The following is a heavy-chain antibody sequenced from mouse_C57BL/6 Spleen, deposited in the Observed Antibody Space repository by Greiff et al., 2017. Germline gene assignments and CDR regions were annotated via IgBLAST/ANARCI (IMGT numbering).Heavy chain of an antibody. CDR2: IYPGSGST. CDR3: ASELIEFYAMDY. V-gene: IGHV1-55*01. Sequence: VQLQQPGAELVKPGASVKLSCKASGYTFTSYWITWVKQRPGQGLEWIGDIYPGSGSTNYNEKFKSKATLTVDTSSSTAYMQLSSLTSEDSAVYYCASELIEFYAMDYWGQGTSVTFSS. CDR1: GYTFTSYW. J-gene: IGHJ4*01. D-gene: IGHD1-3*01.